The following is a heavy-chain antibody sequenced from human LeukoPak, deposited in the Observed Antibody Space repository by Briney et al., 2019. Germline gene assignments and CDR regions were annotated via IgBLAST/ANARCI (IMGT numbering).Heavy chain of an antibody. CDR1: GGSFSGYF. V-gene: IGHV4-34*01. CDR2: MTHSGST. Sequence: PSETLSLTCAVYGGSFSGYFWNWIRQSPGKGLQWIGEMTHSGSTNYNPSLKSRVTISVDTSKNQFSLKLSSVTAADTAVYYCARGVVLMVYAPSYYYYYYMDVWGKGTTVTVSS. CDR3: ARGVVLMVYAPSYYYYYYMDV. J-gene: IGHJ6*03. D-gene: IGHD2-8*01.